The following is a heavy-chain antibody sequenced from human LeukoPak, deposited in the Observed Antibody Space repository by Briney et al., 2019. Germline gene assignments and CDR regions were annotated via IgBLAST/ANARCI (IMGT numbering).Heavy chain of an antibody. CDR1: GFTFSSYW. D-gene: IGHD3-3*01. V-gene: IGHV3-23*01. CDR2: ISGSGGST. Sequence: GGSLRLSCVGSGFTFSSYWMSWVRQAPGKGLEWVSAISGSGGSTYYTAPVKGRFTISRDNSKNTLFLQMNSLRAEDTAVYYCAKKNADFWSGYDDYYYYYMDVWGKGTTVTVSS. J-gene: IGHJ6*03. CDR3: AKKNADFWSGYDDYYYYYMDV.